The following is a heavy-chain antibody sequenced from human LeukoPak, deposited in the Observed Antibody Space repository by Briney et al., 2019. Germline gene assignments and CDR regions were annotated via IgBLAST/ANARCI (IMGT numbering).Heavy chain of an antibody. J-gene: IGHJ4*02. D-gene: IGHD6-6*01. V-gene: IGHV1-2*06. CDR1: GYTFTGYY. CDR3: ARVEYSSSSRHDY. Sequence: ASVKVSCKASGYTFTGYYMHWVRQAPGQGLEWRGRINPNSGGTNYAQKFQGRVTMTRDTSISTAYMELSRLRSDDTAVYYCARVEYSSSSRHDYWGQGTLVTVSS. CDR2: INPNSGGT.